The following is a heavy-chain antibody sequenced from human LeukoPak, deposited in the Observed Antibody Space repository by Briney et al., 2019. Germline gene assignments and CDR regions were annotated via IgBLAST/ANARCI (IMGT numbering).Heavy chain of an antibody. J-gene: IGHJ4*02. CDR1: GGSISSYY. CDR3: ARRAYGDYGHYFDY. Sequence: SETLSLTCTVSGGSISSYYWSWIRQPPGKGLEWIGYIYHSGSTNYNPSLKSRVTISVDTSKNQFSLKLSSVTAADTAVYYCARRAYGDYGHYFDYWGQGILVTVSS. D-gene: IGHD4-17*01. CDR2: IYHSGST. V-gene: IGHV4-59*08.